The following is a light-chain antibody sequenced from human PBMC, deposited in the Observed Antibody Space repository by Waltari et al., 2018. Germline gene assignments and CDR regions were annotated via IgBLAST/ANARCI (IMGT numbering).Light chain of an antibody. CDR1: QSISNW. Sequence: TCRASQSISNWLAWYHQKPGRAPKLLIYKSSNLESGVPSRFSGSGSGTEFTLTISSLQSDDFATYFCQQCNTFPRTFGQGTKVEIK. V-gene: IGKV1-5*03. CDR2: KSS. J-gene: IGKJ1*01. CDR3: QQCNTFPRT.